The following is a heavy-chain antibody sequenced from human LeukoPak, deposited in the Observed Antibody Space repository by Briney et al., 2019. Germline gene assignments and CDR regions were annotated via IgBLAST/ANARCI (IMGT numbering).Heavy chain of an antibody. CDR3: AKDGGLWVSAHWGDS. Sequence: GGSLRLSCAASGFTFSSYTMSWVRQAPGKGLEWVSTITTSDDNTYYADSVKGRFTVSRDNSKNTLFLQMNSLRAEDTAVYYCAKDGGLWVSAHWGDSWGRGTLVTVSS. V-gene: IGHV3-23*01. CDR1: GFTFSSYT. CDR2: ITTSDDNT. J-gene: IGHJ4*02. D-gene: IGHD7-27*01.